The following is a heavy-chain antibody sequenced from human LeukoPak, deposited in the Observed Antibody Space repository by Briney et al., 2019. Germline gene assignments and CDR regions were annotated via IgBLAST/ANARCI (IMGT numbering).Heavy chain of an antibody. CDR1: GFTFSSYW. CDR3: ARVIRDGYNCCDY. V-gene: IGHV3-7*01. Sequence: PGGSLRLSCAASGFTFSSYWVSWVRQAPGKGLEWVANIKQDGSEKYYVDSVKGRFTITRDNAKNSLYLQMNSLRAEDTAVYYCARVIRDGYNCCDYWGQGTLVTVSS. CDR2: IKQDGSEK. D-gene: IGHD5-24*01. J-gene: IGHJ4*02.